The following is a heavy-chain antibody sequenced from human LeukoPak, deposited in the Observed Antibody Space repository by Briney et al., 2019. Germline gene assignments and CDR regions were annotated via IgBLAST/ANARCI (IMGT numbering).Heavy chain of an antibody. D-gene: IGHD3-16*01. CDR3: ARVRPYDHIWGTKRRYYFDY. V-gene: IGHV4-34*01. CDR2: ISHSGST. CDR1: GGSFSGYY. J-gene: IGHJ4*02. Sequence: SETLSLTCAVYGGSFSGYYWNWIRQPPGKGLEWIGEISHSGSTNYNPSLESRVTISLDTSKNQFSLKLSSVTAADTAVYHCARVRPYDHIWGTKRRYYFDYWGQGTLVTVSS.